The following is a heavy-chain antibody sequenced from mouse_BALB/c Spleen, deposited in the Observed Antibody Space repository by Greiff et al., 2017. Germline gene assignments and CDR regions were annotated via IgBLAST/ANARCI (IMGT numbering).Heavy chain of an antibody. CDR1: GFTFSSYA. J-gene: IGHJ3*01. Sequence: EVQGVESGGGLVKPGGSLKLSCAASGFTFSSYAMSWVRQTPEKRLEWVASISSGGSTYYPDSVKGRFTISRDNARNILYLQMSSLRSEDTAMYYCARYPYYGNSWFAYWGQGTLVTVSA. CDR3: ARYPYYGNSWFAY. CDR2: ISSGGST. V-gene: IGHV5-6-5*01. D-gene: IGHD2-10*01.